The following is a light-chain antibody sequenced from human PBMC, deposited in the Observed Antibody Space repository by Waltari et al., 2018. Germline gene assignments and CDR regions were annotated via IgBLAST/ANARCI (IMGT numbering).Light chain of an antibody. Sequence: EIVMTQSPATLSVSPGERATLSCRASQSVSSNVARYQQKPGQATRLLIYGASTRATGIPARFSGSGSGTEFTLTISSLQSEDFAVYYCQQYNNWPRTFGQGTKVEIK. CDR1: QSVSSN. CDR3: QQYNNWPRT. V-gene: IGKV3-15*01. CDR2: GAS. J-gene: IGKJ1*01.